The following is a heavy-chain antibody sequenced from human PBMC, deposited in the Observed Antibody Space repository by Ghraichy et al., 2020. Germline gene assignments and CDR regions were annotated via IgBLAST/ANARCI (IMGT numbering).Heavy chain of an antibody. D-gene: IGHD6-19*01. J-gene: IGHJ4*02. CDR1: GITFSNHG. V-gene: IGHV3-23*01. CDR3: AKRRVAVAGTDFEY. CDR2: ISGNAGST. Sequence: GGSLRLSCAASGITFSNHGMNWVRQAPGKGLEWVSAISGNAGSTYYADSVKGRFTISRDNSKSTLYLQMDSLRAEDTAIYYCAKRRVAVAGTDFEYWGQGTLVTVSS.